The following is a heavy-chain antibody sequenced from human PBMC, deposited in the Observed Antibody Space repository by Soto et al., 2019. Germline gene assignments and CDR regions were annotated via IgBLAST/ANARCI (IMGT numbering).Heavy chain of an antibody. V-gene: IGHV1-69*13. J-gene: IGHJ4*02. Sequence: SVKVSCKASGGTFSSYPISWVRQAPGQGLEWMGGIIPIFGTANYAQKFQGRVTITADESTSTAYMELSSLRPEDTAMYYRATVAPSRWPNPGPLDYWGRGTLVTVSS. CDR1: GGTFSSYP. CDR2: IIPIFGTA. CDR3: ATVAPSRWPNPGPLDY. D-gene: IGHD6-19*01.